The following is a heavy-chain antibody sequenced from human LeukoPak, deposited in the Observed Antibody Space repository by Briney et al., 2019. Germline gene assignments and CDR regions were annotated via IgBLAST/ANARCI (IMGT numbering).Heavy chain of an antibody. CDR3: ARDVGEIVGASDY. D-gene: IGHD1-26*01. V-gene: IGHV1-18*01. Sequence: WASVKVPCKASGYIFTSYAISWVRLAPGQGLEWMGWINPYNGNTNSVQKFQGRLTMTTDTSTSTAYMELRTLRSDDTALYYCARDVGEIVGASDYWGQGTLVTVSS. J-gene: IGHJ4*02. CDR2: INPYNGNT. CDR1: GYIFTSYA.